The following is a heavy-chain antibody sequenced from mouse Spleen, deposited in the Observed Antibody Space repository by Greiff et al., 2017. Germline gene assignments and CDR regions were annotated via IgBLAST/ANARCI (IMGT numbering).Heavy chain of an antibody. CDR3: TRSHYGNSYYYAMDY. CDR2: INPSNGGT. D-gene: IGHD2-1*01. V-gene: IGHV1S81*02. J-gene: IGHJ4*01. CDR1: GYTFTSYY. Sequence: VQLQQPGAELVKPGASVKLSCKASGYTFTSYYMYWVKQRPGQGLEWIGGINPSNGGTNFNEKFKSKATLTVDKSSSTAYMQLSSLTSEDSAVYYCTRSHYGNSYYYAMDYWGQGTSVTGSS.